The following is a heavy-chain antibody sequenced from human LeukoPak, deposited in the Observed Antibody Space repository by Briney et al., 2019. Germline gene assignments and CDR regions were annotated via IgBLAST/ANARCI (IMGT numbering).Heavy chain of an antibody. CDR3: ARDITYYYDSSGSLDY. J-gene: IGHJ4*02. Sequence: GASVKVSCKASGYTFTGYYMHWVRQAPGQGLEWMGWISAYNGNTNYAQKLQGRVTMTTDTSTSTAYMELRSLRSDDTAVYYCARDITYYYDSSGSLDYWGQGTLVTVSS. V-gene: IGHV1-18*04. CDR1: GYTFTGYY. D-gene: IGHD3-22*01. CDR2: ISAYNGNT.